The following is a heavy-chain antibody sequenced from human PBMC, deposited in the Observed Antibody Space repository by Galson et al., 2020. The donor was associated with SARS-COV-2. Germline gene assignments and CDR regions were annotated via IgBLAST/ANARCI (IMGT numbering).Heavy chain of an antibody. J-gene: IGHJ3*02. D-gene: IGHD3-22*01. CDR1: GGSISSGDNY. CDR3: ARVRTTMRVVVITSDAFDI. V-gene: IGHV4-31*01. CDR2: IYYSANT. Sequence: ETSATLSLTCTVSGGSISSGDNYWSWNRQHQGKGLEWIGYIYYSANTYYNPSLKSPVTISVDTSKNQFSLKLSSVTAADTAVYYSARVRTTMRVVVITSDAFDIWGQGTMVTVSS.